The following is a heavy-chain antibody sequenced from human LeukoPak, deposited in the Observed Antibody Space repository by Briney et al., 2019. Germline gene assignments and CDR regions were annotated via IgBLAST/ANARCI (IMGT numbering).Heavy chain of an antibody. CDR1: GFTFSNVW. Sequence: RPGGSLRLSCAASGFTFSNVWMSWVRQVPGKGLEWVGRIRRKTDGGTTDHAAPVKGRFTISRDDSKNTLYLQMNSLKTEDTAVYYCARDAPLQYYYDSSGYRGYGMDVWGQGTTVTVSS. CDR3: ARDAPLQYYYDSSGYRGYGMDV. J-gene: IGHJ6*02. V-gene: IGHV3-15*01. CDR2: IRRKTDGGTT. D-gene: IGHD3-22*01.